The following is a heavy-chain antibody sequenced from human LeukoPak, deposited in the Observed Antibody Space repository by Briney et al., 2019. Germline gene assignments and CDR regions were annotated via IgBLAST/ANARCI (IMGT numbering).Heavy chain of an antibody. CDR2: IYYSGST. J-gene: IGHJ4*02. Sequence: SETLSLTCTVSGGSISSSSYYWGWIRQPPGKGLERIGSIYYSGSTYYNPSLKSRVTISVDTAKNQYSLKLSSVTAADTAVYYCARLGYSGYDPCPDYWGQGTLVTVSS. D-gene: IGHD5-12*01. CDR3: ARLGYSGYDPCPDY. V-gene: IGHV4-39*01. CDR1: GGSISSSSYY.